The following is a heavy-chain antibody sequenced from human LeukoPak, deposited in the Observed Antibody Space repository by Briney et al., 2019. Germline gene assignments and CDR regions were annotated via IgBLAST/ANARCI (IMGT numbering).Heavy chain of an antibody. D-gene: IGHD6-13*01. Sequence: SQTLSLTCTVSGGSISSSSYYWGWIRQPPGKGLEWIGSIYYSGSTYYNPSLKGRVTISVDTSKNQFSLKLSSVTAADTAVYYCARVRIAAAGIVGNWFDPWGQGTLVTVSS. CDR3: ARVRIAAAGIVGNWFDP. J-gene: IGHJ5*02. CDR1: GGSISSSSYY. CDR2: IYYSGST. V-gene: IGHV4-39*07.